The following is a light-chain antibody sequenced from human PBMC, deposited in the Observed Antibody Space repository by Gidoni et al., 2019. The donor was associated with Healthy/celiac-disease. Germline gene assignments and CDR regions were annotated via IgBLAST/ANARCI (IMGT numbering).Light chain of an antibody. CDR1: QGISSY. CDR3: QQLNSYPLT. Sequence: DIQLTQSPSFLSASVGDRVTITCRARQGISSYLACYQQKPGKAPKLLIYAASTLQSGVPSRFSGSGSGTEFTLTISSLQPEDFATYYCQQLNSYPLTFXGXTKVEIK. J-gene: IGKJ4*01. CDR2: AAS. V-gene: IGKV1-9*01.